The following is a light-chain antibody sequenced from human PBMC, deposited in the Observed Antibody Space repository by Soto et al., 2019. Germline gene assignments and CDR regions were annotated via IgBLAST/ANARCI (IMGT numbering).Light chain of an antibody. Sequence: EIVVTQSPGTLSWSPGERAALSWRTSQSVSSGNLAWYQQEPCQAPRLVIYVASNRATGIPDRFSGSGSGTDFTLTISRLEPEDFAVYYCQQYGSSGTFGQGTKVDIK. J-gene: IGKJ1*01. CDR3: QQYGSSGT. V-gene: IGKV3-20*01. CDR1: QSVSSGN. CDR2: VAS.